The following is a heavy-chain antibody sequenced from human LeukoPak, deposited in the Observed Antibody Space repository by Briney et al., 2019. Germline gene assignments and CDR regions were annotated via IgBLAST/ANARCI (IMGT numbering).Heavy chain of an antibody. CDR2: FDYTGST. CDR3: GRPPTYYYARRGIDAFDM. CDR1: GDSITSYH. V-gene: IGHV4-59*08. D-gene: IGHD3-10*01. J-gene: IGHJ3*02. Sequence: SETLSLTCTVSGDSITSYHWNWIRQPPEKGLEWIGFFDYTGSTYYNPSLKSRVTISVDTSKNQFSLKLSSVTAADTALYYCGRPPTYYYARRGIDAFDMWGRGHLVTVS.